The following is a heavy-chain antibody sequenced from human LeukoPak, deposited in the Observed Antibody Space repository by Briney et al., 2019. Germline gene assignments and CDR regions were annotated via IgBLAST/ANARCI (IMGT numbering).Heavy chain of an antibody. J-gene: IGHJ3*02. V-gene: IGHV4-59*01. Sequence: SETLSLTCTVSGCSISSYYRSWIRQPPGKGLEWIGYIYYSGSTNYNPSLKSRVTITVDTSKNQFSLKLSSVTAADTAVYYCARGLQLWFGRTNDAFDIWGQGTMVTVSS. D-gene: IGHD3-10*01. CDR2: IYYSGST. CDR3: ARGLQLWFGRTNDAFDI. CDR1: GCSISSYY.